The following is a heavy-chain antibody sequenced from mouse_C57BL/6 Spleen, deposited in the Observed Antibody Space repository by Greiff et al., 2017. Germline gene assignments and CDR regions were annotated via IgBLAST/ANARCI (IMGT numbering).Heavy chain of an antibody. J-gene: IGHJ4*01. D-gene: IGHD3-2*02. CDR2: ISYDGSN. Sequence: EVQLQQSGPGLVKPSQSLSLTCSVTGYSITSGYYWNWIRQFPGNKLEWMGYISYDGSNNYNPSLKNRSSITRDTSKNQFFLKLNSVTTEDTATYDCARRTAQARYYAMDYWGQGTSVTVSS. CDR3: ARRTAQARYYAMDY. CDR1: GYSITSGYY. V-gene: IGHV3-6*01.